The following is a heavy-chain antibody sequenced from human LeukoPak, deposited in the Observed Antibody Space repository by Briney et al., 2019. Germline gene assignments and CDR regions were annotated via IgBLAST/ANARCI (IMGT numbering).Heavy chain of an antibody. J-gene: IGHJ3*02. V-gene: IGHV3-23*01. CDR1: KFAFSSYA. Sequence: GGSLRLSCAASKFAFSSYAMSWVRQAPGKGLEWVSAISGGGGNTYYADSVKGRFTISRDNSKNTLYLQMNSLRAEDTAVYYCGKNRYSGSLSPFDIWGQGTMVTVSS. D-gene: IGHD1-26*01. CDR3: GKNRYSGSLSPFDI. CDR2: ISGGGGNT.